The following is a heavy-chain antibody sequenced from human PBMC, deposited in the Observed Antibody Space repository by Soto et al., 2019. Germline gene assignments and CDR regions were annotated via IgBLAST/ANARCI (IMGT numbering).Heavy chain of an antibody. J-gene: IGHJ4*02. Sequence: EVQLVESGGGLVQPGGSLRLSCAASGFTFSDHYMDWVRQAPGKGLEWVGRTRNKANSYTTEYAASVKGRFTISRDDSKTSLYLQMNSLKTEDTAVYYCARGAYWGQGTLVTVSS. CDR1: GFTFSDHY. CDR2: TRNKANSYTT. V-gene: IGHV3-72*01. CDR3: ARGAY.